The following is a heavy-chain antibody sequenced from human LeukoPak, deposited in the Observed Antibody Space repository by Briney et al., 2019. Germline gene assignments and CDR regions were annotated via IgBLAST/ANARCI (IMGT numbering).Heavy chain of an antibody. CDR3: ARRPYYYDSSGYYYFDY. CDR1: GFTFSSYW. J-gene: IGHJ4*02. V-gene: IGHV3-7*01. CDR2: IKQDGSEK. D-gene: IGHD3-22*01. Sequence: GGSLRLSCAASGFTFSSYWMSWVRQAPGKGLEWVANIKQDGSEKYYVDSVKGRFTISRDNAKNSLYLQVNSLRAEDTAVYYCARRPYYYDSSGYYYFDYWGQGTLVTVSS.